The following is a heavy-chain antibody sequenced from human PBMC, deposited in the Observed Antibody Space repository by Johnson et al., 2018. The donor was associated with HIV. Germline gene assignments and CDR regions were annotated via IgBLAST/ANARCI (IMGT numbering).Heavy chain of an antibody. V-gene: IGHV3-30*19. CDR3: AIMSAPEDADAFDF. J-gene: IGHJ3*01. Sequence: QEQLVESGGGVVQPGRSLRLSCAASGFTFSSYGMHWVRQAPGKGLEWVAFISYDGSNKYYADSVKGRFTIYRDNSRNTRYLQMNSRRAEETTVYFGAIMSAPEDADAFDFWGQGTMVTVSS. D-gene: IGHD1-14*01. CDR1: GFTFSSYG. CDR2: ISYDGSNK.